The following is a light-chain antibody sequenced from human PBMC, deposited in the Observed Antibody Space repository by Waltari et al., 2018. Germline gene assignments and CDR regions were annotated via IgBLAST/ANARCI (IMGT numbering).Light chain of an antibody. CDR3: QQHNSYPRT. V-gene: IGKV1-16*01. CDR2: YAS. J-gene: IGKJ1*01. CDR1: QGIRNY. Sequence: DIQMTQSPASLSASVGETVTITCRASQGIRNYLAWYQQKPGKARKPLIYYASNLESGGPSSFLGSGSGTDFTLTIISLQAEAFGTYYWQQHNSYPRTFGQGTKVESK.